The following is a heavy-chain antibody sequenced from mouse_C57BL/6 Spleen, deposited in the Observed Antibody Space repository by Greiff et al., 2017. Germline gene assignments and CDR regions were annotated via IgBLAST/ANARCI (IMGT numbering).Heavy chain of an antibody. V-gene: IGHV5-16*01. Sequence: EVQLVESEGGLVQPGSSMKLSCTASGFTFSDYYMAWVRQVQEKGLEWVAKINYDGSSTYYLDSLKSRFIISRDNAKNIIYLQRSSLKSEDTSTYYCARDPFYDYWGQGTTLTVSS. CDR1: GFTFSDYY. J-gene: IGHJ2*01. CDR2: INYDGSST. CDR3: ARDPFYDY.